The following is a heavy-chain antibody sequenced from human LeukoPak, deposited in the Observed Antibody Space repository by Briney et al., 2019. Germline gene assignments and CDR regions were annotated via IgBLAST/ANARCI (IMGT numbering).Heavy chain of an antibody. Sequence: PGGSLRLSCAASGFTLISYWMHGVRQAPGKGLVWVSLINSDGSSTSYADSVRGRFNITRDHAKNTLYLQMNSLRAEDTAVYYCARDLGPDYWGQGTLVTVSS. J-gene: IGHJ4*02. CDR2: INSDGSST. V-gene: IGHV3-74*01. CDR3: ARDLGPDY. CDR1: GFTLISYW.